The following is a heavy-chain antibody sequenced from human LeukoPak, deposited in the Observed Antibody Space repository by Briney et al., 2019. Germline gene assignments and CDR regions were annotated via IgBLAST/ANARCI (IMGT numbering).Heavy chain of an antibody. CDR1: GYTFTGYY. D-gene: IGHD3-10*01. J-gene: IGHJ4*02. CDR2: INSNSGGT. CDR3: ASGYYYGSGTPTWFDY. Sequence: ASVKVSCKASGYTFTGYYMHWVRQAPGQGLEWMGWINSNSGGTNYAQKFQGRVTMTRDTSISTAYMELSRLRSDDTAVYYCASGYYYGSGTPTWFDYWGQGTLVTVSS. V-gene: IGHV1-2*02.